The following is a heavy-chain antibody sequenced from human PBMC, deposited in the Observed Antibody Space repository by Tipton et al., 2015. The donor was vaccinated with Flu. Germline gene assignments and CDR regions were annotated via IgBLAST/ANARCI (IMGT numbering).Heavy chain of an antibody. J-gene: IGHJ4*02. Sequence: TLSLTCTVSGGSISSSAYYWGWIRQTPGKGLEWIGNIYYSGSTFYNPSLKSRVTISLDKSTNQFSLRLSSVTAADTAIYYCAIDDFGSSWYGYRGQGSLVTVSS. CDR3: AIDDFGSSWYGY. D-gene: IGHD6-13*01. V-gene: IGHV4-39*07. CDR1: GGSISSSAYY. CDR2: IYYSGST.